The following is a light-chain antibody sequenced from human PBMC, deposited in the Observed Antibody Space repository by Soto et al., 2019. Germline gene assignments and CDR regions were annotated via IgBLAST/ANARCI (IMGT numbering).Light chain of an antibody. V-gene: IGKV3-11*01. CDR1: QSVSSY. Sequence: DILMTQSPATLSLSPGDRVTLSCRTSQSVSSYFAWYQQKPGQAPRLLIYDASNRATGIPARFIGSGSGTEFTLTISSLEPEDFAVYYCQQRSNCPITFGQGTRLEIK. CDR3: QQRSNCPIT. J-gene: IGKJ5*01. CDR2: DAS.